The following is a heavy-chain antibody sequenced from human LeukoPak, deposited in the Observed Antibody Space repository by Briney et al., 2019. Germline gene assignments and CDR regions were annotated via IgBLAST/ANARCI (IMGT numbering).Heavy chain of an antibody. CDR1: GFSFSSNS. CDR2: ISGSSSTI. Sequence: GGSLRLSCAASGFSFSSNSMNWVRQAPGKGLEWVSYISGSSSTIYYADSVKGRFTISRDNAKNSLYLQMNSLRAEDTAVYYCAREASSGWTSNDYWGQGTLVTVSS. J-gene: IGHJ4*02. CDR3: AREASSGWTSNDY. V-gene: IGHV3-48*01. D-gene: IGHD6-19*01.